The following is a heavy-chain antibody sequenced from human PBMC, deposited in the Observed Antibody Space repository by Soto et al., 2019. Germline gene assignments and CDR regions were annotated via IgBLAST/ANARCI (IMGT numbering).Heavy chain of an antibody. CDR3: ARGGGYPNNWFDP. Sequence: PSETLSLTCTVSGGSISSCYWSWIRQPPGEGLEWIGYMFYSGSTNYNPSLKSRVTISVDTSKNQFSLQLSSVTAADTAVYYCARGGGYPNNWFDPWGQGTLVTVSS. CDR2: MFYSGST. J-gene: IGHJ5*02. V-gene: IGHV4-59*01. CDR1: GGSISSCY. D-gene: IGHD3-22*01.